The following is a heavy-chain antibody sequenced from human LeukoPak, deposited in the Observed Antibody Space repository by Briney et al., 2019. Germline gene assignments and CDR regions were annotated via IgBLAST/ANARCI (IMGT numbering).Heavy chain of an antibody. CDR1: GGTFSSYA. CDR2: IIPIFGTA. CDR3: ASTGKLWSVSYYYYMDV. J-gene: IGHJ6*03. D-gene: IGHD5-18*01. V-gene: IGHV1-69*06. Sequence: ASVKVSCKASGGTFSSYAISWVRQAPGQGLEWMGGIIPIFGTANYAQKFQGRVTITADKSTSTAYMELSSLRSEDTAVYYCASTGKLWSVSYYYYMDVWGKGTTVTVSS.